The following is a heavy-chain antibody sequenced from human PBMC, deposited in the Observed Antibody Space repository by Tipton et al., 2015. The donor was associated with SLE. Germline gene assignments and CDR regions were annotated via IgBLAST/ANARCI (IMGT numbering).Heavy chain of an antibody. CDR2: INAGDGDT. J-gene: IGHJ4*02. Sequence: QLVQSGAEVKKPGASVKVSCKTSGYTFSNYMIYWVRQDPGQRLEWMGWINAGDGDTKYSQQFQGRVTFTRDTSATTAYMDLSSLGSEDTAVYFCARGGRGELLDHWGQGTLVTVSS. D-gene: IGHD1-7*01. CDR1: GYTFSNYM. CDR3: ARGGRGELLDH. V-gene: IGHV1-3*01.